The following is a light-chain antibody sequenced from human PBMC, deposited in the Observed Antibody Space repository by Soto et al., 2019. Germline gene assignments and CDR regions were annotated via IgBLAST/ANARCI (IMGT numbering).Light chain of an antibody. Sequence: EIVLTQSPATLSLSPGERATLSCRASQSVSSYLAWYQQKPGQAPRLLIYDASNRATSIPARFSGSGSGTDFTLTISSLEPEDFAVYYCQQRSNWPLTFGGGTKEEIK. CDR2: DAS. CDR3: QQRSNWPLT. J-gene: IGKJ4*01. V-gene: IGKV3-11*01. CDR1: QSVSSY.